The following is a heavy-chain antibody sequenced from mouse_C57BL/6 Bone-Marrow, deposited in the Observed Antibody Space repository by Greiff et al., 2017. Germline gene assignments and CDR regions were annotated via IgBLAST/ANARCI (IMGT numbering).Heavy chain of an antibody. CDR2: IDPEDGET. Sequence: EVQLQQSGAELVKPGASVKLSCTASGFNIKDYYIHWVKQRTEPGLEWIGRIDPEDGETKYAPPFQDKATITADTSSNTAYLQLSSLTSEDTAVYDCTRSLIYYGTNYWGQGTTLTVSS. D-gene: IGHD1-1*01. CDR1: GFNIKDYY. V-gene: IGHV14-2*01. CDR3: TRSLIYYGTNY. J-gene: IGHJ2*01.